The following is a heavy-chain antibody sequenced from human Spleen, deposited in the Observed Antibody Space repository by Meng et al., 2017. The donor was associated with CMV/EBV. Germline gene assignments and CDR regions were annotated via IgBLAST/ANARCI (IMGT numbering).Heavy chain of an antibody. J-gene: IGHJ4*02. CDR1: GGTFNSYD. CDR2: IIPIFGTA. Sequence: SVKVSCKASGGTFNSYDISWVRQAPGQGLEWMGGIIPIFGTANYAQKFQGRVTITTDESTSTAYMELSSLRSEDTAVYYCASPDVDTAMDASFDYWGQGTLVTVSS. CDR3: ASPDVDTAMDASFDY. V-gene: IGHV1-69*05. D-gene: IGHD5-18*01.